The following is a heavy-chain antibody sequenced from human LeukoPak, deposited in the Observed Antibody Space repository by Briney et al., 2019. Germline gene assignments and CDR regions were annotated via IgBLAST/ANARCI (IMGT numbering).Heavy chain of an antibody. Sequence: SETLSLTCTVSAGSISSYYWSCIRQPPGKGLEWIGYIYYSGSTNYNPSLKSRVTISVDPSTNQFSLKLSSVTAADTAVYYCARHQRLGPFDYWGQGTLVTVSS. CDR3: ARHQRLGPFDY. D-gene: IGHD6-19*01. J-gene: IGHJ4*02. CDR2: IYYSGST. V-gene: IGHV4-59*08. CDR1: AGSISSYY.